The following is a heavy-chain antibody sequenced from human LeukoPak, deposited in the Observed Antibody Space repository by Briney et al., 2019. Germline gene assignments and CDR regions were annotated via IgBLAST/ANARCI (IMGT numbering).Heavy chain of an antibody. V-gene: IGHV3-30*03. Sequence: GGSLRLSCAASGFIFSGYGMHWVRQAPGKGLEWVAFISSHGSNKYYADSVKGRFTISRDNSKNTLYLQMDILRAEDTAVYYCARDQGPSDFDYWGQGTLVTVSS. D-gene: IGHD3-10*01. CDR2: ISSHGSNK. CDR1: GFIFSGYG. CDR3: ARDQGPSDFDY. J-gene: IGHJ4*02.